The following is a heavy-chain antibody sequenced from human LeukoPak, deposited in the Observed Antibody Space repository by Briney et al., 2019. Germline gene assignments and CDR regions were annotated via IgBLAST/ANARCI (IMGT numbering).Heavy chain of an antibody. CDR1: GFTFSSYE. J-gene: IGHJ4*02. D-gene: IGHD5-18*01. CDR3: ATYRQVLLPFES. CDR2: ISSSGSTK. Sequence: PGGSLRLSCAASGFTFSSYEMNWVRQAPGKGLEWVSDISSSGSTKYYADSVRGRFTISRDNSKSTLSLQMNSLRAEDTAIYYCATYRQVLLPFESWGQGTLVTVSS. V-gene: IGHV3-48*03.